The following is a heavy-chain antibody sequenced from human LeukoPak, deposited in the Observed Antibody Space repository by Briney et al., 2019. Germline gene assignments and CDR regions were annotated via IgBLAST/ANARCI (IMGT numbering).Heavy chain of an antibody. V-gene: IGHV3-53*01. J-gene: IGHJ4*02. Sequence: PGGSLRLSCAASGFTVSSNYMSWVRQAPGKGLEWVSVIYSGGSTYYADSVKGRFTISRDNSKNTLYLQMNSLRAEDTAVFYCAKEYNWNYEYWGQGTLVTVSS. CDR3: AKEYNWNYEY. CDR2: IYSGGST. CDR1: GFTVSSNY. D-gene: IGHD1-7*01.